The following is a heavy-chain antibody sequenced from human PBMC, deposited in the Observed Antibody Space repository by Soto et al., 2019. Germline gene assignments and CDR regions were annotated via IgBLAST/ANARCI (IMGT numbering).Heavy chain of an antibody. Sequence: LSLTCTVSGGSISSGDYYWSWIRQPPGKGLEWIGYIYYSGSTYYNPSLKSRVTISVDTSKNQFSLKLSSVTAADTAVYYCARDHYVYDILTGYGYYYGMDVWGQGTTVTVSS. D-gene: IGHD3-9*01. CDR3: ARDHYVYDILTGYGYYYGMDV. J-gene: IGHJ6*02. CDR2: IYYSGST. CDR1: GGSISSGDYY. V-gene: IGHV4-30-4*01.